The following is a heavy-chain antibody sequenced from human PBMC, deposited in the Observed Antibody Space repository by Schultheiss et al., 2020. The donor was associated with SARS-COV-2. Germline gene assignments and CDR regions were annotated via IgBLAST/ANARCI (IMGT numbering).Heavy chain of an antibody. CDR2: IYYSGST. V-gene: IGHV4-61*05. Sequence: LSLTCAVSGGSISSNNWWSWIRQPPGKGLEWIGYIYYSGSTNYNPSLKSRVTISVDTSKNQFSLKLSSVTAADTAVYYCARGFDSWGQGTLVTVSS. CDR1: GGSISSNNW. J-gene: IGHJ4*02. CDR3: ARGFDS.